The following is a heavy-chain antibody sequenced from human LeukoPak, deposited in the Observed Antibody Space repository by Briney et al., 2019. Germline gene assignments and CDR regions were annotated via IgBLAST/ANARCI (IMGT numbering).Heavy chain of an antibody. V-gene: IGHV4-34*01. Sequence: SETLSLTCAVYGGSFSGYYWSWIRQPPGKGLEWIGEINHSGSTNYNPSLKSRVTISVDTSKNQFSLKLSSVTAADTAVYYCARESVGATDPWGQGTLVTVSS. D-gene: IGHD1-26*01. CDR3: ARESVGATDP. CDR1: GGSFSGYY. CDR2: INHSGST. J-gene: IGHJ5*02.